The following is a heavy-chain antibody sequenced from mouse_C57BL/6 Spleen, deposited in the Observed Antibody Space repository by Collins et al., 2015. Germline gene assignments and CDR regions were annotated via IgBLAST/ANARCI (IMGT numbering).Heavy chain of an antibody. D-gene: IGHD2-4*01. CDR1: GFTFNTYA. CDR3: VRQGGLRSGAMDY. Sequence: EVQLVESGGGLVQPKGSLKLSCAASGFTFNTYAMNWVRQAPGKGLEWVARIRSKSNNYATYYADSVKDRFTISRDDSQSMLYLQMNNLKTEDTAMYYCVRQGGLRSGAMDYWGQGTSVTVSS. J-gene: IGHJ4*01. CDR2: IRSKSNNYAT. V-gene: IGHV10-1*02.